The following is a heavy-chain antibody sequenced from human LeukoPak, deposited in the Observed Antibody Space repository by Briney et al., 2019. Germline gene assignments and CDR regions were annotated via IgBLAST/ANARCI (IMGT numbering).Heavy chain of an antibody. J-gene: IGHJ4*02. CDR1: GFTFSSYA. CDR3: ARDAHVYGVFE. V-gene: IGHV3-30*04. Sequence: GRSLRLSCAASGFTFSSYAMHWVRQAPGKGLEWVAVISYDGSNKYYADSVKGRFTISRDNSKNTLYLQMNGLRAEDTAVYYCARDAHVYGVFEWGQGTLVTVSS. D-gene: IGHD4-17*01. CDR2: ISYDGSNK.